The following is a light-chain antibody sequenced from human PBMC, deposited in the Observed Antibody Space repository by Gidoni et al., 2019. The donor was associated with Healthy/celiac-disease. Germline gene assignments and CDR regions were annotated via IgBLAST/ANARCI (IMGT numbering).Light chain of an antibody. CDR2: AAS. V-gene: IGKV1-39*01. CDR3: QQSYSTPQEFT. CDR1: QSISSY. J-gene: IGKJ3*01. Sequence: DIQMTQSPSSLSASVGDRVTITCRASQSISSYLNWYQQKPGKAPKLLIYAASSLQSGVPSRFSGSGSGTDFTLTISSLQPEDFATYYCQQSYSTPQEFTFXPXTKVDIK.